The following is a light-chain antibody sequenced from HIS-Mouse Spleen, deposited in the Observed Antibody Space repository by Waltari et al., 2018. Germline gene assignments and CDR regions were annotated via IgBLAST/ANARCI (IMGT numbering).Light chain of an antibody. CDR3: NSRDSSGNHLV. Sequence: SSELTQDPAASVALGQTVRITCQGDCVISSYASWYQQKPGQAPVLVIYGKNNRPAGIPDRFSGSSSGNTASLTITGAQAEDEADYYCNSRDSSGNHLVFGGGTKLTVL. CDR1: CVISSY. J-gene: IGLJ2*01. CDR2: GKN. V-gene: IGLV3-19*01.